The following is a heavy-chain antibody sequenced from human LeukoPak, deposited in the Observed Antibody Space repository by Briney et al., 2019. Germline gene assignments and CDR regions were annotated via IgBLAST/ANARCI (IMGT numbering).Heavy chain of an antibody. CDR1: GFTFSSYA. J-gene: IGHJ4*02. V-gene: IGHV3-30-3*01. D-gene: IGHD6-6*01. CDR2: ISYDGSNK. Sequence: GRSLRLSCAASGFTFSSYAMHWVRQAPGKGLEWVAVISYDGSNKYYADSVKGRFTIPRDNSKNTQYLRMNSLRAEDTAVYYCARSRSSSSIDYWGQGTLVTVSS. CDR3: ARSRSSSSIDY.